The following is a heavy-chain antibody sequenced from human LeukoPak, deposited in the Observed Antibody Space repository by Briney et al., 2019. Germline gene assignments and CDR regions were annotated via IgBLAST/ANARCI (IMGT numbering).Heavy chain of an antibody. CDR2: IYTSGST. V-gene: IGHV4-61*02. CDR3: ARVNYSDGSGRPFDS. Sequence: PSQTLSLTCTVSGGSISSGSYYWTWIRQPAGKGLEWIGRIYTSGSTNYNPSLKSRVTIPMDTSKNQFSLILSSVTAADTAVYYCARVNYSDGSGRPFDSWGQGTLVTVSS. J-gene: IGHJ4*02. CDR1: GGSISSGSYY. D-gene: IGHD3-22*01.